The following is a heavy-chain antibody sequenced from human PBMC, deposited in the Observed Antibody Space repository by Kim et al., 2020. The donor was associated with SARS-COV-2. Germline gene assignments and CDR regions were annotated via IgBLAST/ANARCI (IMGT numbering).Heavy chain of an antibody. CDR1: GGSISSSSYY. CDR2: IYYSGST. CDR3: ASRDAFDWTIDY. Sequence: SETLSLTCTVSGGSISSSSYYWGWIRQPPGKGLEWIGSIYYSGSTYYNPSLKSRVTISVDTSKNQFSLKLSSVTAADTAVYSCASRDAFDWTIDYWGQGTLVTVSS. V-gene: IGHV4-39*01. J-gene: IGHJ4*02. D-gene: IGHD3-9*01.